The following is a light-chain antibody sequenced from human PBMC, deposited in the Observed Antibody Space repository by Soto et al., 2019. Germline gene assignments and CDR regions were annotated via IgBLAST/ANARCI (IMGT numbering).Light chain of an antibody. V-gene: IGLV2-14*01. Sequence: QSVLTQPASVSGSPGQSITISCTGTSSDVGGYNYVSWYQQHPGKAPKLMIYEVSNRPSGVSNRFSGSKSGTTASLTISGLQAEDEADYYCSSYTSSSTPDVFGTGTQLTVL. CDR3: SSYTSSSTPDV. J-gene: IGLJ1*01. CDR1: SSDVGGYNY. CDR2: EVS.